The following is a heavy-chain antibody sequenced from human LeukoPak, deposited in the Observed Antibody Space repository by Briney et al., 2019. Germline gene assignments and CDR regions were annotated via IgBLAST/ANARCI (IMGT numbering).Heavy chain of an antibody. D-gene: IGHD3-22*01. CDR3: ARVGSVDSSYDSSGYYYLIPRYFDY. CDR1: GYSISSGYY. Sequence: SETLSLTCTVSGYSISSGYYWGWIRQPPGKGPEWIGSIYHSGSTYYNPSLKSRVTISVDTSKNQFSLKLSSVTAADTAVYYCARVGSVDSSYDSSGYYYLIPRYFDYWGQGTLVTVSS. V-gene: IGHV4-38-2*02. CDR2: IYHSGST. J-gene: IGHJ4*02.